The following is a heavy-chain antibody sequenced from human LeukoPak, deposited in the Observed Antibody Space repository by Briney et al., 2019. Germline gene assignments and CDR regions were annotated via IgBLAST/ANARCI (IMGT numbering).Heavy chain of an antibody. CDR1: GYTFTSYG. V-gene: IGHV1-69*13. J-gene: IGHJ5*02. Sequence: SVKVSCKASGYTFTSYGISWVRQAPGQGLEWMGGIIPIFGTANYAQKFQGRVTITADESTSTAYMELSSLRSEDTAVYYCASSPNYDFWSGYPGQNWFDPWGQGTLVTVSS. D-gene: IGHD3-3*01. CDR2: IIPIFGTA. CDR3: ASSPNYDFWSGYPGQNWFDP.